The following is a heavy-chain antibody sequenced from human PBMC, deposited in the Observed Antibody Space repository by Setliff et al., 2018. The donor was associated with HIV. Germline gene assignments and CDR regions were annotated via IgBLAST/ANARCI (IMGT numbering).Heavy chain of an antibody. V-gene: IGHV4-59*06. CDR1: GGPTSSYY. Sequence: PSETLSLTCTVSGGPTSSYYWHWIRQHPEKALEWIGYIFHSGDTYYNPSLKSRISMSVDTSKNQFSLELTSLTAADTAVYYCATRPRIAARPFDYWGQGMLVTVSS. D-gene: IGHD6-6*01. CDR2: IFHSGDT. J-gene: IGHJ4*02. CDR3: ATRPRIAARPFDY.